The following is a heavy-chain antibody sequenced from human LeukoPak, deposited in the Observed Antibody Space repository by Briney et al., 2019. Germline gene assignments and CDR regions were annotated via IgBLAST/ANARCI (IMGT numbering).Heavy chain of an antibody. CDR2: IRDSAATT. Sequence: GGSLRLSCAASGFTFSSYGMTWVRQAPGKGLEWVSSIRDSAATTYHADSVKGRFTISRDNSKNTLYLQMNSLRAEDTAVYYCAKGRAYSGYDYPDYWGQGTLVTVSS. CDR1: GFTFSSYG. D-gene: IGHD5-12*01. V-gene: IGHV3-23*01. CDR3: AKGRAYSGYDYPDY. J-gene: IGHJ4*02.